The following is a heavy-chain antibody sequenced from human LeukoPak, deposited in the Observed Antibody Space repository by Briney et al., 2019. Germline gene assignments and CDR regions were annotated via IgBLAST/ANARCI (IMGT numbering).Heavy chain of an antibody. D-gene: IGHD3-10*01. CDR3: ARVNTYYYGSGVSRAFHM. Sequence: ASVKISCKASGYTFTSYDINWARQATGQGLEWMGWMNPNSGNTGSAQKFQGSVTMTRNTSTATAYMELSSLKSEDTAVYYCARVNTYYYGSGVSRAFHMWGQGTMVTVSS. V-gene: IGHV1-8*01. CDR2: MNPNSGNT. CDR1: GYTFTSYD. J-gene: IGHJ3*02.